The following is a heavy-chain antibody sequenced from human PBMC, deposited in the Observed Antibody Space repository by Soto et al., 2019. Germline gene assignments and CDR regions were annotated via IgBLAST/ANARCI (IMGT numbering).Heavy chain of an antibody. CDR2: ISSSSSYI. V-gene: IGHV3-21*01. Sequence: EVQLVESGGGLVKPGVSLRLSCAASGFTFSSYSMNWVRQAPGKGLEWVSSISSSSSYIYYADSVKGRFTISRDNAKNSLYLQMNSLRAEDTAVYYCARSLDYGDYWGQGTLVTVSS. J-gene: IGHJ4*02. CDR1: GFTFSSYS. CDR3: ARSLDYGDY.